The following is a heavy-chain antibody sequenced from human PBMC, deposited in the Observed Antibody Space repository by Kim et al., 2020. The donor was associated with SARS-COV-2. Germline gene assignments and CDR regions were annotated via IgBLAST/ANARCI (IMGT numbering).Heavy chain of an antibody. D-gene: IGHD5-18*01. CDR2: INHSGST. CDR1: GGSFSGYY. J-gene: IGHJ4*02. CDR3: ARGQYSYGPYYFDY. V-gene: IGHV4-34*01. Sequence: SETLSLTCAVYGGSFSGYYWSWIRQPPGKGLEWIGEINHSGSTNYNPSLKSRVTISVDTSKNQFSLKLSSVTAADTAVYYCARGQYSYGPYYFDYWGQGTLVTVSS.